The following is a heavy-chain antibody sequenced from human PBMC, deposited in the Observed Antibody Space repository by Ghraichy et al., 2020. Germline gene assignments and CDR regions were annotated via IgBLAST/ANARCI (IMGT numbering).Heavy chain of an antibody. CDR1: GFTFRRYW. CDR2: INSDETST. D-gene: IGHD4-23*01. J-gene: IGHJ4*02. Sequence: GGSLRLSCAASGFTFRRYWMHWVRQAPGKGLVWVSRINSDETSTNYADSVKGRFTISRDNAKNTLYLQMNSLSAEDTAIYYCVKVLTSTTVAPYYFDYWGQGALVTVSS. CDR3: VKVLTSTTVAPYYFDY. V-gene: IGHV3-74*01.